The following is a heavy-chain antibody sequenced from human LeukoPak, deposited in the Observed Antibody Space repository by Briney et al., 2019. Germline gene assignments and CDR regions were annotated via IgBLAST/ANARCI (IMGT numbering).Heavy chain of an antibody. Sequence: SETLSLTCTVYGGSFSGFYWTWIRQTTGKGLEWIGEINYTGSTNYNPSLKSRVTISIDTSKNQFSLKLKSVTAADTAVYYCARGSDSSGFPYSFDYWGQGTLVTVSS. CDR2: INYTGST. V-gene: IGHV4-34*01. D-gene: IGHD3-22*01. CDR3: ARGSDSSGFPYSFDY. CDR1: GGSFSGFY. J-gene: IGHJ4*02.